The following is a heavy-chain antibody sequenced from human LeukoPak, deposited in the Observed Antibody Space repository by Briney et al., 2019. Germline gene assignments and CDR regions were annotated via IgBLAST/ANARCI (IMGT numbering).Heavy chain of an antibody. Sequence: PSETLSLTCAVYGGSFSGYYWSWVRQAPGKGLEWVSSISDSGGTTYYADSVQGRFTISRDNSKNTLYLQMNSLRADDTAVYHCAKRPDYGASPGYFDYWGQGTLVTVSS. D-gene: IGHD4-17*01. V-gene: IGHV3-23*01. CDR2: ISDSGGTT. CDR1: GGSFSGYY. CDR3: AKRPDYGASPGYFDY. J-gene: IGHJ4*02.